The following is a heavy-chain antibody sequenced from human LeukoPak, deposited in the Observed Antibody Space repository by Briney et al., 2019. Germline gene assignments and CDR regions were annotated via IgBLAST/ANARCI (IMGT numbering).Heavy chain of an antibody. CDR2: ISAYTGNT. V-gene: IGHV1-18*04. J-gene: IGHJ3*02. CDR3: ASTNPYLRGYDIMSDLGGLDI. D-gene: IGHD5-12*01. CDR1: GYTFINYG. Sequence: ASVNVSFKGTGYTFINYGINWLRQAPGQGLEWMGWISAYTGNTSYAQNLQGRVTMTTDTSTSTAYMEMRSLKTDDTAVYYCASTNPYLRGYDIMSDLGGLDIWGQGTMVTVSS.